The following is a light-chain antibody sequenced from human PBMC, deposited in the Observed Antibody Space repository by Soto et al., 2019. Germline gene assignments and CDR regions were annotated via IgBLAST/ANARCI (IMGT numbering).Light chain of an antibody. CDR3: QQGHNWPLT. Sequence: EIVMTQSPATLSVSPGERATLSCRASQSMSTELAWYQQKPGQPPRLLIYSASTRATGVPARFTGSGSGSEFTLTISALQSEDFAVYYCQQGHNWPLTFGQGTRLEI. CDR2: SAS. J-gene: IGKJ2*01. V-gene: IGKV3-15*01. CDR1: QSMSTE.